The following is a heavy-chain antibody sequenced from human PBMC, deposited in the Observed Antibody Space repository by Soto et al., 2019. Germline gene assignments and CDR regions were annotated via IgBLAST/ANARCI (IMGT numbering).Heavy chain of an antibody. J-gene: IGHJ6*02. CDR1: GYTLTSHG. CDR3: ARDRLEQWLVRGPRGYYYGMDV. CDR2: ISAYNGNT. Sequence: EASVKVSCKASGYTLTSHGISWVRQAPGQGLEWMGWISAYNGNTNYAQKLQGRVTMTTDTSTSTAYMELSRLRSDDTAVYYCARDRLEQWLVRGPRGYYYGMDVWGQGTTVTVSS. D-gene: IGHD6-19*01. V-gene: IGHV1-18*01.